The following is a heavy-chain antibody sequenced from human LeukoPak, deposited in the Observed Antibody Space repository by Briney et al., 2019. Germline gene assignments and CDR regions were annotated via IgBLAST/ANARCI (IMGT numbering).Heavy chain of an antibody. CDR3: AKDTTGYSYEVLYGMDV. V-gene: IGHV3-30*18. D-gene: IGHD5-18*01. J-gene: IGHJ6*02. CDR1: GFTFSSYG. CDR2: ISYDGSNK. Sequence: PGGSLRLSCAASGFTFSSYGMHWVRQAPGKGLEWVAVISYDGSNKYYADSVKGRFTISRDNSKNTLYLQMNSLRAEDTAVYYCAKDTTGYSYEVLYGMDVWGQGTTVTVSS.